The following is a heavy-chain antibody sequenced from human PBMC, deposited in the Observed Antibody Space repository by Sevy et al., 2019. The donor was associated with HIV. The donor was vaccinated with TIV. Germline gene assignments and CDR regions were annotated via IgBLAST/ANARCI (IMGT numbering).Heavy chain of an antibody. CDR3: AGDYYDSKGMDV. V-gene: IGHV3-74*01. J-gene: IGHJ6*02. Sequence: GGSLRLSCAASGFSFSNYWMHWVRQAPGKGLVWVSRINNDGSTTSYADSVKGRFTISRDIAKNTLYLQMNSLRAEDTAVYYCAGDYYDSKGMDVWGQGTTVTVSS. CDR2: INNDGSTT. CDR1: GFSFSNYW. D-gene: IGHD3-22*01.